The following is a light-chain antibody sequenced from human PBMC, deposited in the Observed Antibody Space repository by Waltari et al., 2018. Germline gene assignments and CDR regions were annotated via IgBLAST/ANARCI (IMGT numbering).Light chain of an antibody. CDR1: QNIGVY. J-gene: IGKJ4*01. CDR3: QQSYSTPRSLS. CDR2: AAS. Sequence: DIQMTQSPYSLSASVGDRVTITCRASQNIGVYLNWYQQKPGKAPQLLIYAASSLQSGVPSKFSGSGVGTLFTLTISSLQPEDFATYYCQQSYSTPRSLSFGGGTKVEIK. V-gene: IGKV1-39*01.